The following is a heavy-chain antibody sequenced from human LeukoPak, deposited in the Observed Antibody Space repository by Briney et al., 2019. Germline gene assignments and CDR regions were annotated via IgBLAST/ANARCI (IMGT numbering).Heavy chain of an antibody. CDR1: GGSISSSSYY. J-gene: IGHJ6*03. Sequence: SETLSLTCTVSGGSISSSSYYWGWIRQPPGKGLEWIGSIYYSGSTYYNPSLKSRVTISVDTSKNQFSLKLSSVTAADTAVYYCARSLTDWGYYYYYYMDVWGKGTTVTISS. CDR3: ARSLTDWGYYYYYYMDV. CDR2: IYYSGST. D-gene: IGHD7-27*01. V-gene: IGHV4-39*01.